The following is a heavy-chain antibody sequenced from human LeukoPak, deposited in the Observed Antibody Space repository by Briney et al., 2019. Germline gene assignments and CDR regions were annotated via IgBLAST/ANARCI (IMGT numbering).Heavy chain of an antibody. J-gene: IGHJ4*02. Sequence: GGALRLSCAASGFTFNNYGMHAVRQAPGKGLEWVAVIWYGGSNKYYADSVKGRFTISRDNSKNTLYLQMNSLRAEDTAVYYCAKQAFQGSWYVFDYWGQGTLVTVSS. V-gene: IGHV3-30*02. CDR1: GFTFNNYG. CDR2: IWYGGSNK. CDR3: AKQAFQGSWYVFDY. D-gene: IGHD6-13*01.